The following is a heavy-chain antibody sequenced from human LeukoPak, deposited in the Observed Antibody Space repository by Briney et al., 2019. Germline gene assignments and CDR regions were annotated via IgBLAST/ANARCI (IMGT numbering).Heavy chain of an antibody. V-gene: IGHV1-69*05. CDR2: IIPIFGTA. J-gene: IGHJ4*02. CDR1: GGTFISYA. Sequence: SVNVSCKASGGTFISYAISWVRQAPGQGLEWMGGIIPIFGTANYAQKFQGRVTITTDESTSTAYMELSSLRSEDTAVYYCARDPYSSSWHPSGYFDYWGQGTLVTVSS. CDR3: ARDPYSSSWHPSGYFDY. D-gene: IGHD6-13*01.